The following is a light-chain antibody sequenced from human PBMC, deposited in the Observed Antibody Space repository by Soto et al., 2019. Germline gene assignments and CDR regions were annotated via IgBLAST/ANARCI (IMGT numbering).Light chain of an antibody. V-gene: IGKV1-27*01. CDR2: SAS. CDR1: HGISSY. CDR3: QQTYNAPPT. Sequence: DIQLTQSPSSLSASVGDRVTVTCRVSHGISSYLNWYRQKPGKVPKLLIYSASNLQSGVPSRFSGSGSGTDFTLTISSLQPEDVATYYGQQTYNAPPTFGGGTKVEIK. J-gene: IGKJ4*01.